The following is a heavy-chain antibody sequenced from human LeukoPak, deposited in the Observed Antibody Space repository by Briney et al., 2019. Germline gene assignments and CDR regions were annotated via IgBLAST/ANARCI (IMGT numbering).Heavy chain of an antibody. J-gene: IGHJ4*02. CDR3: ARGGLEWLSY. CDR1: GLTFSTYS. Sequence: QPGGSLRLSCAASGLTFSTYSMNWVRQAPGKWLEWVSYISSSSSTIYYADSVKGRFTISRDSAKNSLYLQMNSLRDEDTAVYHCARGGLEWLSYWGQGTLVTVSS. D-gene: IGHD6-19*01. CDR2: ISSSSSTI. V-gene: IGHV3-48*02.